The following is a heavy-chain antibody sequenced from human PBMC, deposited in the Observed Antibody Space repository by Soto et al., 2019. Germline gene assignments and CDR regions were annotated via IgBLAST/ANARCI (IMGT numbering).Heavy chain of an antibody. Sequence: SETLSLTCTVSGGSISSYYWSWIRQPAGKGLEWIGRIYTSGSTNYNPSLKSRVTMSVDTSKNQFSLKLSSVTAADTAVYYCARDSALDYYDSSGYFDYWGQGTLVTVSS. CDR2: IYTSGST. V-gene: IGHV4-4*07. CDR1: GGSISSYY. CDR3: ARDSALDYYDSSGYFDY. D-gene: IGHD3-22*01. J-gene: IGHJ4*02.